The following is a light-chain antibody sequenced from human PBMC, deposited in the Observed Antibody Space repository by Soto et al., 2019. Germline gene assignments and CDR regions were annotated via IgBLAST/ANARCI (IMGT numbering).Light chain of an antibody. V-gene: IGKV1-27*01. J-gene: IGKJ4*01. Sequence: DIQMTQSPSSLSASVGDRVTITCRASQAIKNYLAWYQQKPGKVPTLLISAASTLQSGVPSRFSGSGSGTDFTLTISSLQPEDVATYYCQKFNAVPTFGGGTKVEI. CDR2: AAS. CDR1: QAIKNY. CDR3: QKFNAVPT.